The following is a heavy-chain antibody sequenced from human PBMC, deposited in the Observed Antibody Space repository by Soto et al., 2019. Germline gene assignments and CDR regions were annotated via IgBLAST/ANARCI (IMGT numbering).Heavy chain of an antibody. Sequence: QVQLQESGPGLVKPSETLSLTCTVSGGSISSYYWSWIRQPAGKGLEWIGRIYTSGSTNYNPSLESRVTMSVDTSKNQFSLKLSSVTAADTAVYYCAREGSIVGAGHWFDPWGQGTLVTVSS. D-gene: IGHD1-26*01. CDR1: GGSISSYY. V-gene: IGHV4-4*07. CDR2: IYTSGST. CDR3: AREGSIVGAGHWFDP. J-gene: IGHJ5*02.